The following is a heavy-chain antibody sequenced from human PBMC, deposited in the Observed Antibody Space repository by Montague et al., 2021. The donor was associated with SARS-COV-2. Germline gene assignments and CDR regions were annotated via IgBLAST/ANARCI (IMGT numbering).Heavy chain of an antibody. CDR1: GASRSTKNYY. J-gene: IGHJ4*02. CDR2: ISYSATS. Sequence: SETLSLTCTFSGASRSTKNYYWGWLRQPPGKGLEWIGSISYSATSYSNPSLKSRVTMSVDPSKNQFSLTLSSVTAADTAIYYCVTRPPDGTGPFDYWGQGILVTVSS. CDR3: VTRPPDGTGPFDY. D-gene: IGHD3-10*01. V-gene: IGHV4-39*07.